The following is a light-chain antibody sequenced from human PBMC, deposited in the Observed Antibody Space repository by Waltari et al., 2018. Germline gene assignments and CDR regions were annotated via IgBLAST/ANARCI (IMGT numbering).Light chain of an antibody. CDR3: QRNNTY. CDR2: RAS. CDR1: QSIHDW. V-gene: IGKV1-5*03. J-gene: IGKJ4*01. Sequence: DIQMTQSPSTLSASVEDRVTITCRASQSIHDWLAWYQQKPGTAPKLLINRASTIEHGVPSRFSGSGFGTEFTLTISSLQPDDFAIYYCQRNNTYFGGGTKVEIK.